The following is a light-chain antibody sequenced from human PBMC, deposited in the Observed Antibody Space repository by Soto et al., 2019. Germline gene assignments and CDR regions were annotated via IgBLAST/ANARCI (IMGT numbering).Light chain of an antibody. Sequence: QSALTQPASVSGSPGQSITISCTGTSSDVGRYNLVSWYQQHPGKAPKLLIFEDIERPSGVSNRISGSKSGNTASLTIAGLETEDEADYYCCSYAGVTGVVFGGGTKLTVL. V-gene: IGLV2-23*01. J-gene: IGLJ2*01. CDR1: SSDVGRYNL. CDR2: EDI. CDR3: CSYAGVTGVV.